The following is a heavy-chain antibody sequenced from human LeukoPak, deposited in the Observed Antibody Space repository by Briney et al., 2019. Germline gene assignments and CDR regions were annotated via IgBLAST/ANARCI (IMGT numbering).Heavy chain of an antibody. CDR3: ARTGPTWIQLYDY. V-gene: IGHV3-33*01. J-gene: IGHJ4*02. Sequence: GGSLRLSCAASGFTFSSYGMHWVRQAPGKGLEWVAVIWYDGSNKYYADSVKGRLTISRDNSKNTLYLQMNSLRAEDTAVYYCARTGPTWIQLYDYWGQGTLVTVSS. CDR2: IWYDGSNK. CDR1: GFTFSSYG. D-gene: IGHD5-18*01.